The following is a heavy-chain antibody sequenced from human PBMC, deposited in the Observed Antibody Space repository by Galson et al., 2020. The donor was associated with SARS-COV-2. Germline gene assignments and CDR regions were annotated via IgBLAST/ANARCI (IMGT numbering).Heavy chain of an antibody. Sequence: GGSLRLSCAASGFTFSSYAMHWVRQAPGKGLEWVAVISYDGSNKYYADSVKGRFTISRDNSKNTLYLQMNSLRAEDTAVYYCARDSVPYLITFGGVIRWGFDYWGQGTLVTVSS. CDR2: ISYDGSNK. D-gene: IGHD3-16*01. J-gene: IGHJ4*02. CDR1: GFTFSSYA. CDR3: ARDSVPYLITFGGVIRWGFDY. V-gene: IGHV3-30-3*01.